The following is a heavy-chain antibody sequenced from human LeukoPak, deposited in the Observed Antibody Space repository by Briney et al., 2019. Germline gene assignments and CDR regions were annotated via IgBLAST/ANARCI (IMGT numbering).Heavy chain of an antibody. CDR1: GGSFSDYY. J-gene: IGHJ5*02. D-gene: IGHD6-19*01. CDR2: INHSGNT. CDR3: ARSPLYSSGWYGWFDP. V-gene: IGHV4-34*01. Sequence: SETLSLTCAVYGGSFSDYYWSWIRQPPGKGLEWIGEINHSGNTNYNPSLKSRVTISVDTSKNQFSLKLSSVTAADTAVYYCARSPLYSSGWYGWFDPWGQGTLVTVSS.